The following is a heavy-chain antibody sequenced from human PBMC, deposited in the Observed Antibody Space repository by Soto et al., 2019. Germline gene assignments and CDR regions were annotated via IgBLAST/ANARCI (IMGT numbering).Heavy chain of an antibody. V-gene: IGHV4-59*01. J-gene: IGHJ6*02. CDR1: GGSISSYY. Sequence: PSETLSLTCTVSGGSISSYYWSWIRQPPGKGLEWIGYIYYSGSTNYNPSLKSRVTISVDTSKNQFSLKLSSVTAADTAVYYCARPRDTYDFPSMDVWGQGTTVTVSS. D-gene: IGHD3-3*01. CDR3: ARPRDTYDFPSMDV. CDR2: IYYSGST.